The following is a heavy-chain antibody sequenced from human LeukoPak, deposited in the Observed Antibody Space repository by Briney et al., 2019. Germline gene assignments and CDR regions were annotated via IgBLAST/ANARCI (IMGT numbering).Heavy chain of an antibody. CDR3: ARVICSSTNCYYFDY. V-gene: IGHV3-23*01. J-gene: IGHJ4*02. D-gene: IGHD2-2*01. CDR1: GFTFSSYA. Sequence: GGSLRLSCAASGFTFSSYAMTWVRQAPGEGLQWVSGISGSGTSAYYADSVRGRFTISRDNSKNTLYLQLNSLRAEDTAVFYCARVICSSTNCYYFDYWGQGTLVTVSS. CDR2: ISGSGTSA.